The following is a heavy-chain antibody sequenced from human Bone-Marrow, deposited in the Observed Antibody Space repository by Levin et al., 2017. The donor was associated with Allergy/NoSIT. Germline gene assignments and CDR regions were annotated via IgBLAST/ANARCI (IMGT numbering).Heavy chain of an antibody. D-gene: IGHD5-12*01. V-gene: IGHV1-69*13. CDR3: ARAGIREYSGYDPDCGAFDI. CDR2: IIPIFGTA. Sequence: SVKVSCKASGGTFSSYAISWVRQAPGQGLEWMGGIIPIFGTANYAQKFQGRVTITADESTSTAYMELSSLRSEDTAVYYCARAGIREYSGYDPDCGAFDIWGQGTMVTVSS. CDR1: GGTFSSYA. J-gene: IGHJ3*02.